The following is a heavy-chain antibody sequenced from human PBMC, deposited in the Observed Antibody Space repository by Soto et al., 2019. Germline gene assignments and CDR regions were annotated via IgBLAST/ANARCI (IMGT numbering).Heavy chain of an antibody. CDR3: ARRGSGSYYDC. Sequence: GGSLRLSCAASGFTFSSYWMSWVRQAPGKGLEWVSGISGSTVSTYYADSVKGRFTISRDNSKNTLFLQMNSLRAEDTAIYYCARRGSGSYYDCWGQGTLVTVSS. CDR1: GFTFSSYW. V-gene: IGHV3-23*01. J-gene: IGHJ4*02. D-gene: IGHD1-26*01. CDR2: ISGSTVST.